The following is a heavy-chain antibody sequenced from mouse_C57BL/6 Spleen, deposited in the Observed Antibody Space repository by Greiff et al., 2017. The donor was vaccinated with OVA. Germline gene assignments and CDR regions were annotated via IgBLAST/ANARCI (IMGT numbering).Heavy chain of an antibody. V-gene: IGHV5-17*01. CDR2: ISSGSSTI. CDR3: ARADYGSSFYFDY. Sequence: EVKLVESGGGLVKPGGSLKLSCAASGFTFSDYGMHWVRQAPEKGLEWVAYISSGSSTIYYADTVKGRFTISRDNAKNTLFLQMTSLRSEDTAMYYWARADYGSSFYFDYWGQGTTLTVSS. CDR1: GFTFSDYG. J-gene: IGHJ2*01. D-gene: IGHD1-1*01.